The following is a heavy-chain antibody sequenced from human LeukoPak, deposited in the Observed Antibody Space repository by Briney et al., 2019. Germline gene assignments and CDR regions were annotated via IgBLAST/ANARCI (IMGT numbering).Heavy chain of an antibody. J-gene: IGHJ4*02. CDR2: ISGSGGST. V-gene: IGHV3-23*01. D-gene: IGHD1-26*01. CDR1: GFTFSSYA. CDR3: AKTFIYSGSSPFDY. Sequence: PGGSLRLSCAASGFTFSSYAMSWVRQAPGKGLEWVSAISGSGGSTYYADSVKGRFTISRDNSKNTLYLQMNSLRAEDTAAYYCAKTFIYSGSSPFDYWGQGTLVTVSS.